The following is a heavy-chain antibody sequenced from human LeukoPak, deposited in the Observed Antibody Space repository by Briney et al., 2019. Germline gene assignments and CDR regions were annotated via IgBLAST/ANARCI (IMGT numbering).Heavy chain of an antibody. CDR3: ARGPVLPYSSGYYFP. CDR1: GGSISSYY. CDR2: IYTSGST. D-gene: IGHD3-22*01. J-gene: IGHJ5*02. V-gene: IGHV4-4*07. Sequence: PSETLSLTCTVSGGSISSYYWSWIRQPAGKGLEWIGRIYTSGSTYYNPSLKSRVTMSVDTSKNQFSLKLSSVTAADTAVYCCARGPVLPYSSGYYFPWGQGTLVTVSS.